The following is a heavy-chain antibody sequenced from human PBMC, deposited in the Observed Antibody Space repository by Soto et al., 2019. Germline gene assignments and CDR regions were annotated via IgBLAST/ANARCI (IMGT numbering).Heavy chain of an antibody. Sequence: GGSLRLSCAVSGFICSSYDMSWVRQAPGKGLEWVSTILVGGSTHYEDSVKGRFTISRDTSKNTVYLQMNSLTAGDTAVYYCAKATATGGGAFEIYGQGTMVTVSS. CDR3: AKATATGGGAFEI. D-gene: IGHD2-8*02. J-gene: IGHJ3*02. V-gene: IGHV3-23*01. CDR2: ILVGGST. CDR1: GFICSSYD.